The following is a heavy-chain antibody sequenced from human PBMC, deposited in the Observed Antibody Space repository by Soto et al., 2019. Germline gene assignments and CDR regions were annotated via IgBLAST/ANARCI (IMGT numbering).Heavy chain of an antibody. CDR1: GGSISSSDYY. CDR3: ARQGGYSYGYYWYFDL. Sequence: SETLSLTCTVSGGSISSSDYYWGWIRQPPGKGLEWIGSIYYSGTTYYNPSLKSRVTISVDTSKNQFSLKLSSVTAADTAVYYCARQGGYSYGYYWYFDLWGRGTLVTVSS. J-gene: IGHJ2*01. D-gene: IGHD5-18*01. V-gene: IGHV4-39*01. CDR2: IYYSGTT.